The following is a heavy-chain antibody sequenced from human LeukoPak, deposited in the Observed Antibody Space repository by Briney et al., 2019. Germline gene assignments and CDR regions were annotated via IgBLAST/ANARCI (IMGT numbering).Heavy chain of an antibody. V-gene: IGHV3-74*01. Sequence: GGSLRLSCKASGFTFGTYWMHWVRQPPGKGLVRVSRIDGDGTGTDYADSVKGRFTVSRDNAKNTVYLQMNSLTAEDTSTYYCVRDNWGLDYWGQGTLVTVSS. J-gene: IGHJ4*02. CDR1: GFTFGTYW. D-gene: IGHD7-27*01. CDR3: VRDNWGLDY. CDR2: IDGDGTGT.